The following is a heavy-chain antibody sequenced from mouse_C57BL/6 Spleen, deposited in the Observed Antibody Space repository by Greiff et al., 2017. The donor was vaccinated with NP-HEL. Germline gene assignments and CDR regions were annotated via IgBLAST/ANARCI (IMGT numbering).Heavy chain of an antibody. Sequence: QVQLQQSGPELVKPGASVKISCKASGYAFSSSWMNWVKQRPGKGLEWMGRIYPGDGDTNYNGKFKGKATLTADKSSSTAYMQLSSLTSEDSAVYFCARGGTRRAWFAYWGQGTLVTVSA. CDR2: IYPGDGDT. CDR1: GYAFSSSW. CDR3: ARGGTRRAWFAY. D-gene: IGHD3-3*01. J-gene: IGHJ3*01. V-gene: IGHV1-82*01.